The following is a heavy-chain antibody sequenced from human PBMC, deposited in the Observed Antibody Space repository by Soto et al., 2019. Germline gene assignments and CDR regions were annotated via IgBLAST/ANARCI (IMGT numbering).Heavy chain of an antibody. D-gene: IGHD1-1*01. V-gene: IGHV3-72*01. CDR3: IRPTTGTTRGFDY. Sequence: EVRLVESGGGLVQPGGSLRLSCAVSGFTFSDHYMDWVRQAPGKGLEWVGRSRNKADSYTTEYAASVKGRFTISRDDSENSLYLKMDSLKTEDTAVYFCIRPTTGTTRGFDYWGQGTLVTVSS. CDR2: SRNKADSYTT. J-gene: IGHJ4*02. CDR1: GFTFSDHY.